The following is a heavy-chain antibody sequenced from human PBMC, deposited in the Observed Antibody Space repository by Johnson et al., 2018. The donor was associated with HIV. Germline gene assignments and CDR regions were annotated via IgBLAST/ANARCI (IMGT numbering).Heavy chain of an antibody. V-gene: IGHV3-30*04. Sequence: QVQLVESGGGVVQPGRSLRLSCAASKFTFNSYTLHWVRQAPGKGLEWVAVISYHGSNTYYADSMRGRFTISRDNSKNTLYLQMNSLRVEDTAVYYCARPSSIASLYDEFDIWGQGTMVTVSS. J-gene: IGHJ3*02. CDR1: KFTFNSYT. CDR2: ISYHGSNT. CDR3: ARPSSIASLYDEFDI. D-gene: IGHD6-6*01.